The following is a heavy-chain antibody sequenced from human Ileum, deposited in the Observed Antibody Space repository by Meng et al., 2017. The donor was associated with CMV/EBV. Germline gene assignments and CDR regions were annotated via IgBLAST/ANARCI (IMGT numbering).Heavy chain of an antibody. CDR3: VRKTTEYPNWFDP. Sequence: GESLKISCAASGFTFSMYWMHWVRQAPGKGLEWVSGINSDGSYTSYADSVKGRFTISRDNAKNTLDLQLNSLRAEDTAVYYCVRKTTEYPNWFDPWGQGTLVTVSS. CDR1: GFTFSMYW. CDR2: INSDGSYT. V-gene: IGHV3-74*01. J-gene: IGHJ5*02. D-gene: IGHD1-1*01.